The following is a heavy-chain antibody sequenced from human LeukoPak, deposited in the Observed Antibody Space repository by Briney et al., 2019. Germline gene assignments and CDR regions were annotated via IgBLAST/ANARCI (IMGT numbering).Heavy chain of an antibody. CDR1: GGSISSSSYY. V-gene: IGHV4-39*07. J-gene: IGHJ4*02. D-gene: IGHD6-13*01. Sequence: SETLSLTCTVSGGSISSSSYYWGWIRQPPGKGLEWIGSIYYSGSTYYNPSLKSRVTISVDTSKNQFSLKLSSVTAADTAVYYCAREWGIAAAGREIDYWGQGTLVTVSS. CDR2: IYYSGST. CDR3: AREWGIAAAGREIDY.